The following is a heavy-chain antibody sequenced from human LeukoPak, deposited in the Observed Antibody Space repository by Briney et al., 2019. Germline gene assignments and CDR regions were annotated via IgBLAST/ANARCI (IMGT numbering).Heavy chain of an antibody. Sequence: PSETLSPTCAVYGGSLNGHYWSWIRRPPGKGLEWIGEGSESGGTKFNPSLKSRVTISVDTSKNQFSLKLSSVTAADTAVYYCARDWNHDSSGYPDWGQGTLVTVSS. V-gene: IGHV4-34*01. CDR3: ARDWNHDSSGYPD. CDR2: GSESGGT. CDR1: GGSLNGHY. D-gene: IGHD3-22*01. J-gene: IGHJ1*01.